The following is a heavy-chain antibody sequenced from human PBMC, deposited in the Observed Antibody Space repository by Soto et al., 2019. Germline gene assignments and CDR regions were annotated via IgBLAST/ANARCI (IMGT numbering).Heavy chain of an antibody. CDR2: ISGSGGST. Sequence: EVQLLESGGGLVQPGGSLRLSCAASGFTFSSYAMSWVLQAAGKGLEWVSAISGSGGSTYYADSVKGRFTISRDNSKTTLYLQMNSQRAEDTAVYYCAKAVGGGQWLARFDYWGQGTLVTVSS. CDR3: AKAVGGGQWLARFDY. J-gene: IGHJ4*02. V-gene: IGHV3-23*01. CDR1: GFTFSSYA. D-gene: IGHD6-19*01.